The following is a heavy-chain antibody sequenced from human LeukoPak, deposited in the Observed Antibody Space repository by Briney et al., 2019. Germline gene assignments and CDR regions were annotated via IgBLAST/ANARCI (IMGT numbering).Heavy chain of an antibody. CDR2: IYYSGST. J-gene: IGHJ4*02. V-gene: IGHV4-39*07. Sequence: SETLSLTCTVSGGSISSSSYYWGWIRQPPGKGLEWIGSIYYSGSTYYNPSLKSRVTISVVTSKNQFSLKLSSVTAADTAVYYCARGGRLVTMIVVVDYWGQGTLVTVSS. CDR3: ARGGRLVTMIVVVDY. CDR1: GGSISSSSYY. D-gene: IGHD3-22*01.